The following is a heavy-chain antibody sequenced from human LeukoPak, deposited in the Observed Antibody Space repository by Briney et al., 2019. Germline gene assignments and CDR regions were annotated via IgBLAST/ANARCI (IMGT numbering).Heavy chain of an antibody. Sequence: ASVKVSCKASGGTFSSYAISWVRQAPGQGLEWMGRIIPILGIANYAQKFQGRVTITADKSTSTAYMELSSLRSEDTAVYYCAREYSGWFGPSPRPRQTYYGTDVWGQGTTVTVSS. J-gene: IGHJ6*02. CDR2: IIPILGIA. CDR3: AREYSGWFGPSPRPRQTYYGTDV. V-gene: IGHV1-69*04. D-gene: IGHD3-10*01. CDR1: GGTFSSYA.